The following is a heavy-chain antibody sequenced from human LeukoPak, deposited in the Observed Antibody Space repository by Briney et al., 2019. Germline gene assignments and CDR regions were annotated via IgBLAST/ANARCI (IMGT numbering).Heavy chain of an antibody. CDR3: ATGVTMIVVVQYFVY. J-gene: IGHJ4*02. CDR1: GYTLTELS. D-gene: IGHD3-22*01. Sequence: ASVKVSRQVSGYTLTELSMHWVRQAPGKGLEWMGGFDPEDGETIYAQKFQGRVTMTEDTSTDTAYTELSSLRSEDTAVYYCATGVTMIVVVQYFVYRGEGTLVTVSS. V-gene: IGHV1-24*01. CDR2: FDPEDGET.